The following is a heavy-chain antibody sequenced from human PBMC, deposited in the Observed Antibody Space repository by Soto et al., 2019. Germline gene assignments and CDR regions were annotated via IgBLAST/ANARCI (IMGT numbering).Heavy chain of an antibody. D-gene: IGHD2-21*01. CDR1: GGSIRSSSW. Sequence: QVQLQESGPGLVQPSGTLSLTCAVSGGSIRSSSWWTWLRQSPGKGLEWIGEFYHAGSPHYNPSFQSRVTISADTSKNLFSLRLTSVTAADTAIYCCARASSFRGDFDFWGQGTAVTVAA. J-gene: IGHJ3*01. V-gene: IGHV4-4*01. CDR3: ARASSFRGDFDF. CDR2: FYHAGSP.